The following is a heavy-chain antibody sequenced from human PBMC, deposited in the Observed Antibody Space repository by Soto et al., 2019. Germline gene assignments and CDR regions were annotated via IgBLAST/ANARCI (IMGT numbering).Heavy chain of an antibody. Sequence: VESLNISCMGSGYSFTRYWLAWVRQMPGIGLEWMGIIYRGASDTRYSAYFQRQVTISADKSISTAYLQWSSLRAEDADVYYFASVITMLGVVLYYGMDVWGQGTTVTVTS. V-gene: IGHV5-51*01. CDR3: ASVITMLGVVLYYGMDV. J-gene: IGHJ6*02. CDR2: IYRGASDT. CDR1: GYSFTRYW. D-gene: IGHD3-3*01.